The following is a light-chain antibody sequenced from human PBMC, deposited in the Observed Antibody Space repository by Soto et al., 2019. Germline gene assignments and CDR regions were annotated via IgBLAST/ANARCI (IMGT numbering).Light chain of an antibody. J-gene: IGLJ7*01. CDR3: ASWDDSLKGWV. CDR1: DSNIGANT. CDR2: TDN. V-gene: IGLV1-44*01. Sequence: QSVLSQPPLASGTPGQRITISCSGSDSNIGANTISWYRQLPGTAPKLLIYTDNQRPSGVPRRISASRSGTSASLAISGLQSADEAEYYCASWDDSLKGWVFGGGTQLTVL.